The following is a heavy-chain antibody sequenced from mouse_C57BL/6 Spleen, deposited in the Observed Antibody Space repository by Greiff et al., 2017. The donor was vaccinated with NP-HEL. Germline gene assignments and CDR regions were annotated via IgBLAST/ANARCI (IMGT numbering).Heavy chain of an antibody. CDR1: GYSFTGYF. CDR2: INPYNGDT. Sequence: VQLQQSGPELVKPGASVKISCKASGYSFTGYFMTWVKQSHGTSLAWIGRINPYNGDTFYNQKFKGKATLTVDKSSSTAHMELLSLTSEDFAVYYCATYYYGSSYYYAMDYWGQGTSVTVSS. J-gene: IGHJ4*01. D-gene: IGHD1-1*01. V-gene: IGHV1-37*01. CDR3: ATYYYGSSYYYAMDY.